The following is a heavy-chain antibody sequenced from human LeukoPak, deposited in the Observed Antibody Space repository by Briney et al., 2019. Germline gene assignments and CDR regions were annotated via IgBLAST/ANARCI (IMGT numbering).Heavy chain of an antibody. Sequence: AGGSLRLSCAASGFTFSSYAMHWVRKAPGKGLEWVAVISYDGSNKYYADSVKGRFTISRDNSKNTLYLQMNSLRDEDTAVYYCARRWLGDPYGMDVWGQGTTVSVSS. J-gene: IGHJ6*02. CDR2: ISYDGSNK. V-gene: IGHV3-30-3*01. D-gene: IGHD3-10*01. CDR3: ARRWLGDPYGMDV. CDR1: GFTFSSYA.